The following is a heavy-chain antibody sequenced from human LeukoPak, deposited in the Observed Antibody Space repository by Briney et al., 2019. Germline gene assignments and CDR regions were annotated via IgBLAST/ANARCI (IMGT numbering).Heavy chain of an antibody. J-gene: IGHJ4*02. CDR2: ISGSGGST. CDR1: GFTFSSYA. CDR3: ARGEGYYYGSGSYYNVFGYFDY. Sequence: PGGSLRLSCAASGFTFSSYAMSWVRQAPGKGLEWVSAISGSGGSTYYADSVKGRFTISRDNSKNTLYLQMNSLRAEDTAVYYCARGEGYYYGSGSYYNVFGYFDYWGQGTLVTVSS. D-gene: IGHD3-10*01. V-gene: IGHV3-23*01.